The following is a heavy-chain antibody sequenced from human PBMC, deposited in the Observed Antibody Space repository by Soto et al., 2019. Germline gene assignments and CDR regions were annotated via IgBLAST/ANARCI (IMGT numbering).Heavy chain of an antibody. J-gene: IGHJ4*02. CDR3: AKAGGDCSSTSCSADY. Sequence: GGSLRLSCAASGFTFSSYAMSWVRQAPGKGLEWVSAISGSGGSTYYADSVKGRFTISRDNSKNTLYLQMNSLRAEDTAVYYWAKAGGDCSSTSCSADYWGQGTLVTVSS. V-gene: IGHV3-23*01. CDR1: GFTFSSYA. CDR2: ISGSGGST. D-gene: IGHD2-2*01.